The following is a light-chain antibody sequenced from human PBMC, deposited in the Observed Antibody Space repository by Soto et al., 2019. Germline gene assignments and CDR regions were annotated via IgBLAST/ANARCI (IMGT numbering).Light chain of an antibody. Sequence: EIVMTQSPGTLSVSPGERATLSCRASQSVGSYLAWYQQKPGQAPRLLIYGASTRATGIPARFSGSGSGTEFTLTISSLQSEDFAVYYCQQYNNWPPYTFGQGTKLEIK. CDR2: GAS. V-gene: IGKV3-15*01. J-gene: IGKJ2*01. CDR1: QSVGSY. CDR3: QQYNNWPPYT.